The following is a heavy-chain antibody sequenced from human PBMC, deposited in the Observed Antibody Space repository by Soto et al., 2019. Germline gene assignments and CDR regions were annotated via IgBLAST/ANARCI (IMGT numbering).Heavy chain of an antibody. CDR1: GFTFSSYA. J-gene: IGHJ4*02. D-gene: IGHD6-13*01. CDR2: ISGSGGST. V-gene: IGHV3-23*01. CDR3: AKDVHSSSWYYFDY. Sequence: EVQLLESGGGLVQRGGSLRLSCAASGFTFSSYAMSWVRQAPGKGLEWVAAISGSGGSTYYADSVTGRFTLSRDNSKNTLYLQMNSLRAEDTAVYYCAKDVHSSSWYYFDYWGQGTLVTVSS.